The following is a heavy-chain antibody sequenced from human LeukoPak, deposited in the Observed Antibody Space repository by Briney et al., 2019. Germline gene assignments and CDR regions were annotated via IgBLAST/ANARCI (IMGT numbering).Heavy chain of an antibody. Sequence: GGSLRLSCAASGFTVSSNYMSWVRQAPGKGLEWVSAISGSGGSTYYADSVKGRFTISRDNSKNTLYLQMNSLRAEDTAVYYCAKGIAAAVYYYYGMDVWGQGTTVTVSS. V-gene: IGHV3-23*01. J-gene: IGHJ6*02. CDR1: GFTVSSNY. D-gene: IGHD6-13*01. CDR2: ISGSGGST. CDR3: AKGIAAAVYYYYGMDV.